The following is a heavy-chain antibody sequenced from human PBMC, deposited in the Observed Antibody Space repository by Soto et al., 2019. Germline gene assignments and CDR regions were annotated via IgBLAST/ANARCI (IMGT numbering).Heavy chain of an antibody. Sequence: EVPLVETGGGLIQPGGSLRLSCAASGFTVSSNYMSWVRQAPGQGLEWVSVIYSGGSTYYADSVKGRFTISRDNAKNTLYLQMNSLRAEDTAVYYCARDALSTMVRGAPNGMDVWGQGTTVTVSS. CDR2: IYSGGST. J-gene: IGHJ6*02. CDR3: ARDALSTMVRGAPNGMDV. CDR1: GFTVSSNY. D-gene: IGHD3-10*01. V-gene: IGHV3-53*02.